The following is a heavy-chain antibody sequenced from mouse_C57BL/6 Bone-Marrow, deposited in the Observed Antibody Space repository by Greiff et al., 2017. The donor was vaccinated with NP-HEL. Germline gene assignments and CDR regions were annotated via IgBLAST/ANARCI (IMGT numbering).Heavy chain of an antibody. D-gene: IGHD1-1*01. J-gene: IGHJ4*01. Sequence: EVQLVESGAELVRPGASVKLSCTASGFNIKDDYMHWVKQRPEQGLEWIGWIDPENGDTEYASEFQGKATITADTSSNTAYLQLSSLTSEDTAVYYCTFYYYGSRYYAMDYWGQGTSVTVSS. V-gene: IGHV14-4*01. CDR1: GFNIKDDY. CDR3: TFYYYGSRYYAMDY. CDR2: IDPENGDT.